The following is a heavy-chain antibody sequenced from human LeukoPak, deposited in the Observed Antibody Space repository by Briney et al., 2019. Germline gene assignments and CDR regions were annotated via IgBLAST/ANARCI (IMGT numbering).Heavy chain of an antibody. CDR3: ASQRWLQSSIDY. V-gene: IGHV3-11*04. CDR1: GFTFSDYY. Sequence: GGFLRLSCAASGFTFSDYYMSWIRQAPGKGLEWVSYISSSGSTIYYADSVKGRLTISRDNAKNSLYLQMNSLRAEDTAVYYCASQRWLQSSIDYWGQGTLVTVSS. CDR2: ISSSGSTI. D-gene: IGHD5-24*01. J-gene: IGHJ4*02.